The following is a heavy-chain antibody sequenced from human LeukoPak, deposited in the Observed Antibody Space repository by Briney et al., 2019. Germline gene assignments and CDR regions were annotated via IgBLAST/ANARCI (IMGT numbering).Heavy chain of an antibody. D-gene: IGHD3-3*01. CDR1: GFIFSNYG. CDR2: IRYDGSNK. Sequence: PGGSLRLSCAASGFIFSNYGMHWVRQAPGKGLEWVAFIRYDGSNKYYEDSVKGRFTISRDNSKNTLYLQVNSLRAEDTAVYYCAKMAGVVISYYYMDVWGKGTTVTISS. CDR3: AKMAGVVISYYYMDV. J-gene: IGHJ6*03. V-gene: IGHV3-30*02.